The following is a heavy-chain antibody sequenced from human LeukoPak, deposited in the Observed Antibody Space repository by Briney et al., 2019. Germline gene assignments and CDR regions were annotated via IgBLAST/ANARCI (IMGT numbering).Heavy chain of an antibody. CDR3: ARHSLGYSYDWYDAFDI. CDR1: GDSISSTTHY. J-gene: IGHJ3*02. CDR2: IYYSGST. D-gene: IGHD5-18*01. V-gene: IGHV4-39*01. Sequence: PSETLSLTCTVSGDSISSTTHYWGWIRQPPGKGLEWIGSIYYSGSTYYKSSLKSRVSTSVDTSKNQFSVKLSSVTAADTAVYYCARHSLGYSYDWYDAFDIWGQGTMVTVSS.